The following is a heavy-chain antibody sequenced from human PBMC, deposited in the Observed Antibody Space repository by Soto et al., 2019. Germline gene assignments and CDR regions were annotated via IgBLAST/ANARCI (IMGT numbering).Heavy chain of an antibody. D-gene: IGHD2-21*02. V-gene: IGHV3-30-3*01. CDR2: ISYDGSNK. J-gene: IGHJ1*01. Sequence: QVQLVESGGGVVQPGRSLRLSCAASGFTFSSYAMHWVRQAPGKGLEWVAVISYDGSNKYYADSVKGRFTISRDNSKNTLYLQMNSLGAEVTAVYYCAREGGYGGNSGGYFQHWGQGTLVTVSS. CDR3: AREGGYGGNSGGYFQH. CDR1: GFTFSSYA.